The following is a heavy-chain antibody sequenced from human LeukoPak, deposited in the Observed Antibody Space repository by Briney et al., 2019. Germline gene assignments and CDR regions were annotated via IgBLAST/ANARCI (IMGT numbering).Heavy chain of an antibody. CDR1: GGSFSGCY. V-gene: IGHV4-34*01. D-gene: IGHD3-10*01. J-gene: IGHJ6*04. CDR2: INHSGST. CDR3: ARRITMVRGHYGMDV. Sequence: PSETLSLTCAVYGGSFSGCYWSWIRQPPGKGLEWIGEINHSGSTNYNPSLKSRVTISADTSKNQFSLKLSSVTAADTAVYYCARRITMVRGHYGMDVWGKGTTVTVSS.